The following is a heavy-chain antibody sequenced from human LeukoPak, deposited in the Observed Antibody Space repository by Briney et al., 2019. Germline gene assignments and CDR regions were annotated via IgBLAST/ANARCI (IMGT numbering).Heavy chain of an antibody. Sequence: SETLSLTCTVSGGSISSCYWSWFRRPPGRGLEGFGYIYYSGSTNYNPSLKSRVTISLDTSKNQFSLKLSSVTAADTAVYYCARDSSSSLADAFDIWGQGTMVTVSS. V-gene: IGHV4-59*01. CDR2: IYYSGST. D-gene: IGHD6-6*01. J-gene: IGHJ3*02. CDR3: ARDSSSSLADAFDI. CDR1: GGSISSCY.